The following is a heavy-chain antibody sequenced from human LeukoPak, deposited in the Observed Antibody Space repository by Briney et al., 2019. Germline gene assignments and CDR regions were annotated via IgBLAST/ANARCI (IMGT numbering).Heavy chain of an antibody. CDR3: ARDSGYGDYLNWFDP. D-gene: IGHD4-17*01. J-gene: IGHJ5*02. V-gene: IGHV3-20*04. CDR2: INWNGGST. CDR1: GFTFDDYG. Sequence: PGGSLRLSCAASGFTFDDYGMSWVRQAPGKGLEWVSGINWNGGSTGYADSVKGRFTISRDNAKNSLYLQMNSLRAEDTALYYCARDSGYGDYLNWFDPWGQGTLVTVSS.